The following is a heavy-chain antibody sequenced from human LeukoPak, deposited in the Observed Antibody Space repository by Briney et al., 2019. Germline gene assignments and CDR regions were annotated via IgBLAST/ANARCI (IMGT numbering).Heavy chain of an antibody. V-gene: IGHV1-69*01. Sequence: IPIFRSANYAQKFQGRVTITADEYTSKAYMELSSLRSEDTAVYYCARGVIGGSYFNWFDPWGQGTLVTVSS. D-gene: IGHD1-26*01. CDR2: IPIFRSA. J-gene: IGHJ5*02. CDR3: ARGVIGGSYFNWFDP.